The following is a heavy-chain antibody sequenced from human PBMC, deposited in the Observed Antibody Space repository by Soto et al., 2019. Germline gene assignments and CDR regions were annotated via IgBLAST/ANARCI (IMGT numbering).Heavy chain of an antibody. CDR1: GFMFSAYA. CDR3: AREDGGGPFDY. Sequence: DVHLLESGGGLVQPGGSLRLSRAASGFMFSAYAMHWVRQAPGQGLEWVSSMSGTSADTYYADSVKGRFTVSRDSSKDTLYLQLNSLRAEDTALYFCAREDGGGPFDYWGQGTLVIVSS. V-gene: IGHV3-23*01. CDR2: MSGTSADT. D-gene: IGHD2-15*01. J-gene: IGHJ4*02.